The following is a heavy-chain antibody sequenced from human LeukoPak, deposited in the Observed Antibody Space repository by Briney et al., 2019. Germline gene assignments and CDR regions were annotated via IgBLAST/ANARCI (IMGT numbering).Heavy chain of an antibody. Sequence: GGSLRLSCAASGFTFSSYGMHWVRQAPGKGLEWVAFIRYDGSNKYYADSVKGRFTISRDNSKNTLYLQMNSLRAEDTAVYYCAKERKYSSGWYTNDAFDIWGQGTMVTVSS. V-gene: IGHV3-30*02. CDR3: AKERKYSSGWYTNDAFDI. CDR2: IRYDGSNK. CDR1: GFTFSSYG. J-gene: IGHJ3*02. D-gene: IGHD6-19*01.